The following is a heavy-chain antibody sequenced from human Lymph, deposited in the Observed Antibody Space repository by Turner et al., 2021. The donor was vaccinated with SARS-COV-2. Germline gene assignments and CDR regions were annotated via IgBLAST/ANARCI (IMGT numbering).Heavy chain of an antibody. CDR1: GYSFTDYW. CDR3: ARKGSNSYYFDY. CDR2: IYPGDSDT. Sequence: EVQLVQSGAELTKSGEPLKIACKGSGYSFTDYWIGWVRQMPGKGLEWMGIIYPGDSDTRYSPSFQGQVTNSADKSISTAYLQWSSLKASDTAMDYCARKGSNSYYFDYWGQGTLVTVSS. V-gene: IGHV5-51*01. D-gene: IGHD6-6*01. J-gene: IGHJ4*02.